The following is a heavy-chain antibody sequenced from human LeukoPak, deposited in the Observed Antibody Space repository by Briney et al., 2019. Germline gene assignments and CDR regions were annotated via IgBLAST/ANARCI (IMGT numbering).Heavy chain of an antibody. CDR3: ARDYPEADEQQGRPNGMDV. Sequence: ASVKVSCKASGYTFTSYGISWVRQAPGQGLEWMGWISAYNGNTNYAQKLQGRVTMTTDTSTSTAYMELRSLRSDDTAVYYCARDYPEADEQQGRPNGMDVWGQGTTVTDSS. D-gene: IGHD6-13*01. V-gene: IGHV1-18*01. CDR1: GYTFTSYG. CDR2: ISAYNGNT. J-gene: IGHJ6*02.